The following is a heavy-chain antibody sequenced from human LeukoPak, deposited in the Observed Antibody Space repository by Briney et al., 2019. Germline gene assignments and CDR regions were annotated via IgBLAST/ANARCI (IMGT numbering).Heavy chain of an antibody. V-gene: IGHV1-69*13. CDR3: ARGTGTYCGGDCSDAFDI. Sequence: EASVKVSCKASGGTFSSYAISWVRQAPGQGLEWMGGIIPIFGTANYAQKFQGRVTITADESTSTAYMELSSLRSEDTAVYYCARGTGTYCGGDCSDAFDIWGQGTMVTVSS. CDR1: GGTFSSYA. J-gene: IGHJ3*02. CDR2: IIPIFGTA. D-gene: IGHD2-21*02.